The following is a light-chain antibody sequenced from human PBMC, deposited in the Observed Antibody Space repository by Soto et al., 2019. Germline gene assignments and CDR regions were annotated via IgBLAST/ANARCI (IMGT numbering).Light chain of an antibody. CDR1: QYVSTSY. V-gene: IGKV3-20*01. Sequence: EIVLTQSPGTLSLSPGERATLSCRASQYVSTSYFAWYQQRSGQAPRLLIYDTSRRATGIPDRFSGSGSGTDFTLTIDGLEPEDFAVYFCQQTGDSVWTFGQETRVEVK. CDR3: QQTGDSVWT. J-gene: IGKJ1*01. CDR2: DTS.